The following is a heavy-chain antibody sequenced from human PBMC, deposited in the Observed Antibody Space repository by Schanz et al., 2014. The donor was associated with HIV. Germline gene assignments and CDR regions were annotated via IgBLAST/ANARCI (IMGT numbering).Heavy chain of an antibody. J-gene: IGHJ6*02. V-gene: IGHV4-34*01. CDR3: VRAKGEFGDFRWYFYYHGMDV. Sequence: QVQLQQWGAGLLRPSETLSLTCAVYGSPYKGHYWGWVRQFSDWGLEWIGEINHRGSTRYNPSLNGRVAISGDASKNQVSLSVTSVTAADTAIYYCVRAKGEFGDFRWYFYYHGMDVWGQGTTVIVSS. CDR2: INHRGST. CDR1: GSPYKGHY. D-gene: IGHD3-16*01.